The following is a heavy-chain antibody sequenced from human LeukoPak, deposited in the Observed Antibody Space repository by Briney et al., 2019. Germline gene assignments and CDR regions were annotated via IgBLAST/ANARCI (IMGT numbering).Heavy chain of an antibody. CDR2: ISAYNGNT. Sequence: GASVKVSCKASGYTFTSYGISWVRQAPGQGLEWMGWISAYNGNTNYAQKLQGRVTMTTDTSTSTAYMELRSLRSDDTAVYHCARLQTPGYSSGWYWYFDLWGRGTLVTVSS. CDR1: GYTFTSYG. J-gene: IGHJ2*01. CDR3: ARLQTPGYSSGWYWYFDL. D-gene: IGHD6-19*01. V-gene: IGHV1-18*01.